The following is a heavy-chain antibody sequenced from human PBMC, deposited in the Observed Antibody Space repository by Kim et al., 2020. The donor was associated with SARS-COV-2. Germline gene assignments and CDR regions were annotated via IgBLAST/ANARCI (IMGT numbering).Heavy chain of an antibody. J-gene: IGHJ4*02. D-gene: IGHD3-22*01. V-gene: IGHV3-30*02. Sequence: KGRFTIARDNSKNTLYLQMNSLRAEDTAVYYCAKDDRRYYYDSSGYGVDYWGQGTLVTVSS. CDR3: AKDDRRYYYDSSGYGVDY.